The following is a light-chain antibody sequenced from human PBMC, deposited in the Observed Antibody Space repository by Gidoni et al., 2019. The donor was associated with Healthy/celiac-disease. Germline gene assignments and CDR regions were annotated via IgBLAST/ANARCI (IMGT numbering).Light chain of an antibody. Sequence: DIQMTQSPSSLSASVGDRVTITCRASQGISNYLAWYQQKPGKVPKLLIYAASTWQSGVPSRFSGSGSGTDFTLTISRLQPEDVATYYCQKYNSAPRTFGPGTKVEIK. J-gene: IGKJ3*01. CDR2: AAS. CDR1: QGISNY. CDR3: QKYNSAPRT. V-gene: IGKV1-27*01.